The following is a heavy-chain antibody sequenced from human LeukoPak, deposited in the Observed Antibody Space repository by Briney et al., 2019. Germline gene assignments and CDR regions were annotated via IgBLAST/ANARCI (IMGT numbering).Heavy chain of an antibody. Sequence: SETLSLTCTVSGVSISSYYWSWIRQPPGKRLEWLGHIYYRGSTNYHPSLKNRSTISVDTSKKQFSLKLTSVTAADRPVYYFASRLSVWGGYQDTLYYFDSWGQGTLVTVSS. CDR2: IYYRGST. V-gene: IGHV4-59*01. CDR1: GVSISSYY. J-gene: IGHJ4*02. CDR3: ASRLSVWGGYQDTLYYFDS. D-gene: IGHD3-16*01.